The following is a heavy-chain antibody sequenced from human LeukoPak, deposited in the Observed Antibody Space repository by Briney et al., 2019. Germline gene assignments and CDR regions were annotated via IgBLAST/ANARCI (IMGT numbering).Heavy chain of an antibody. CDR3: ARDRLNWNPFDY. J-gene: IGHJ4*02. CDR2: ISSSSSYI. V-gene: IGHV3-21*01. Sequence: GSLRLSCAASGFPFSSYSMNWVRQAPGKGLEWVSSISSSSSYIYYADSVKGRFTISRDNAKNSLYLQMNSLRAEDTAVYYCARDRLNWNPFDYWGQGTLVTVSS. D-gene: IGHD1-1*01. CDR1: GFPFSSYS.